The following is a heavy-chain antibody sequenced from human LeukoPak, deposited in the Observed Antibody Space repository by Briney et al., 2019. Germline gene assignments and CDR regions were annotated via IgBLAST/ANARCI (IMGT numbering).Heavy chain of an antibody. D-gene: IGHD6-6*01. V-gene: IGHV1-24*01. CDR2: FDPEDGET. J-gene: IGHJ4*02. CDR1: GYTLTELS. Sequence: ASVKVSCKVSGYTLTELSMHWVRQAPGKGLEWMGGFDPEDGETIYAQKFQGRVTITRNTSISTAYMELSSLRSEDTAVYYCARGLGSSSDWGQGTLVTVSS. CDR3: ARGLGSSSD.